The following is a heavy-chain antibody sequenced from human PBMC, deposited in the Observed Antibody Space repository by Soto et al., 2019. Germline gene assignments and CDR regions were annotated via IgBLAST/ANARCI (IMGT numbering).Heavy chain of an antibody. CDR1: GGSISSYY. CDR2: IYYSGST. CDR3: ARHLRSAAGTTPPYYYYYYMDV. D-gene: IGHD6-13*01. V-gene: IGHV4-59*08. Sequence: SETLSLTCTVSGGSISSYYWSWIRQPPGKGLEWIGYIYYSGSTNYNPSLKSRVTISVDTSKNQFSLKLSSVTAADTAVYYCARHLRSAAGTTPPYYYYYYMDVWGKGTTVTVSS. J-gene: IGHJ6*03.